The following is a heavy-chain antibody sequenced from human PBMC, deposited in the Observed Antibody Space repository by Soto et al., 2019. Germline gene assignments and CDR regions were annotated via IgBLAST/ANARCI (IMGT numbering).Heavy chain of an antibody. D-gene: IGHD4-17*01. Sequence: GGSLRLSCAVSGFTFSNYAMHWVRQAPGKGLEWVAAISYDGSHKYYAESVKGRFTISRDNSKDTLYLQMNSLRTDDTAVFYCARDRTLNYGDFAYWGQGTLVTVSS. J-gene: IGHJ4*02. CDR2: ISYDGSHK. V-gene: IGHV3-30-3*01. CDR1: GFTFSNYA. CDR3: ARDRTLNYGDFAY.